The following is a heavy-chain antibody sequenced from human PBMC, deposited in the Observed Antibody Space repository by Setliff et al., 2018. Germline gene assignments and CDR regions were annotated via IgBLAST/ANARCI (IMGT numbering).Heavy chain of an antibody. CDR1: GGSISSGDYY. J-gene: IGHJ5*02. Sequence: SETLSLTCTVSGGSISSGDYYWSWIRQPAGKGLEWIGHIYIGGSANYNPSLKSRVTMSIETSKNQFSLKLSSVPAADTAVYYCARVWGGGWFDPWGQGTLVTVSS. V-gene: IGHV4-61*10. CDR2: IYIGGSA. D-gene: IGHD3-16*01. CDR3: ARVWGGGWFDP.